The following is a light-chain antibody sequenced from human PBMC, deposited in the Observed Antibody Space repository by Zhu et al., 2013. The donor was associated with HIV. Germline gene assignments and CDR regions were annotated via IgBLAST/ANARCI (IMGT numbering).Light chain of an antibody. CDR3: QSFDSALGGSV. CDR2: GNT. J-gene: IGLJ3*02. CDR1: SSNIGSNN. Sequence: QSVLTQPPSASGTPGQRVTISCSGSSSNIGSNNVHWYQQLPGTAPKLLIYGNTNRPSGVPDRFSASKSATSASLAIDGLQPEDEATYHCQSFDSALGGSVFGGGTKLTV. V-gene: IGLV1-40*01.